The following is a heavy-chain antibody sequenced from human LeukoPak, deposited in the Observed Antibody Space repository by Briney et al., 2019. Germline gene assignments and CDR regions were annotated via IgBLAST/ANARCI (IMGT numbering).Heavy chain of an antibody. Sequence: GASVKVSCKASGGTFSSYAISWVRQAPGQGLEWMGRIIPILGIANYAQKFQGRVTITADKSTSTAYMELSSLRSEDTAVYYCARDFLDYYGSGSYDYYYYGMDVWGQGTTVTVSS. D-gene: IGHD3-10*01. V-gene: IGHV1-69*04. CDR1: GGTFSSYA. J-gene: IGHJ6*02. CDR2: IIPILGIA. CDR3: ARDFLDYYGSGSYDYYYYGMDV.